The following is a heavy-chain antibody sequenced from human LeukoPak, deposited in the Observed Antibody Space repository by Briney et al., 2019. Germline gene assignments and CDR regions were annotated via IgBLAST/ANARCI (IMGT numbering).Heavy chain of an antibody. Sequence: TXTVXGGSISSSSYYWSWIRQPPGKGLEWVGYIYDSGSTSYNPSLKSRITISVDTSKNEFSLKVTSVTGADTAVYXXXXXHXYGGNSFDPWGQGTLVIVSS. D-gene: IGHD4-23*01. J-gene: IGHJ5*02. CDR3: XXXHXYGGNSFDP. CDR1: GGSISSSSYY. CDR2: IYDSGST. V-gene: IGHV4-61*05.